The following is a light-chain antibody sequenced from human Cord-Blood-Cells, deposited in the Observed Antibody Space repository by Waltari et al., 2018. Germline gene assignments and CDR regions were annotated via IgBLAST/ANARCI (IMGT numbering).Light chain of an antibody. CDR1: QSVLYSSNNNNY. V-gene: IGKV4-1*01. CDR3: QQYYSTPFT. J-gene: IGKJ3*01. Sequence: DIVMTQSPDSLAVSLGETATINCKSSQSVLYSSNNNNYLAWYQQKPGQPPKLLIYWASTRESGGPGGFIGSWSGTDFTLTISSLQAEDVAGYDCQQYYSTPFTFGPGTKVDIK. CDR2: WAS.